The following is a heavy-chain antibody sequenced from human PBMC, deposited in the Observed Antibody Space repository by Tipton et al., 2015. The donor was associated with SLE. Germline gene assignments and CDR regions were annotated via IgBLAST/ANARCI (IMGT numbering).Heavy chain of an antibody. V-gene: IGHV4-31*03. J-gene: IGHJ6*02. CDR3: ARGEGCYGDYGEDLNCYYAMDV. CDR2: IYYSGST. D-gene: IGHD4-17*01. Sequence: TLSLTCTVSGGSISSGGYYWSWIRQHPGKGLEWIGYIYYSGSTYYNPSLKSRVTISVDTSKNQFSLKLSSVTAADTAVYYCARGEGCYGDYGEDLNCYYAMDVWGQGTTVTVSS. CDR1: GGSISSGGYY.